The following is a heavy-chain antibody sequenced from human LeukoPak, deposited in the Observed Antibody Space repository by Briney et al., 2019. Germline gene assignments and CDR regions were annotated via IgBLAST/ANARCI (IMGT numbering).Heavy chain of an antibody. CDR3: AGGYCSSTSCPHTTQHYYYGMDV. V-gene: IGHV1-69*13. CDR1: GGTFSSYA. D-gene: IGHD2-2*01. J-gene: IGHJ6*02. CDR2: IIPIFGTA. Sequence: SVKVSCKASGGTFSSYAISWVRQAPGQGLEWMGGIIPIFGTANYAQKFQGRVTITADESTSTAYMELSSLRSEDTAVYYCAGGYCSSTSCPHTTQHYYYGMDVWGQGTTVTVSS.